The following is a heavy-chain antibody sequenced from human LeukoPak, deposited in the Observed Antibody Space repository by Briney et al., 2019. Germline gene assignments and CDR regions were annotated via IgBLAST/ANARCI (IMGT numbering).Heavy chain of an antibody. D-gene: IGHD3-22*01. CDR3: ARDYYDSSGSISY. CDR2: INPNSGGT. J-gene: IGHJ4*02. Sequence: ASVKVSCKASGYTXTGYYMHWVRQAPGQGLEWMGWINPNSGGTNYAQKFQGRVTMTRDTSISTAYMELGRLRSDDTAVYYCARDYYDSSGSISYWGQGTLVTVSS. CDR1: GYTXTGYY. V-gene: IGHV1-2*02.